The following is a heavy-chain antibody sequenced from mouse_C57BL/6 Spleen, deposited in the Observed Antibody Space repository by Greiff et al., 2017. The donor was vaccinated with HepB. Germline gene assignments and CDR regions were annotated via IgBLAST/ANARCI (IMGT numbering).Heavy chain of an antibody. CDR3: ARRSGDWFAY. V-gene: IGHV1-76*01. CDR1: GYTFTDYY. CDR2: IYPGSGNT. Sequence: VQLQQSGAELVRPGASVKLSCKASGYTFTDYYINWVKQRPGQGLEWIARIYPGSGNTYYNEKFKGKATLTAEKSSSTAYMQLSSLTSEDSAVYFCARRSGDWFAYWGQGTLVTVSA. J-gene: IGHJ3*01. D-gene: IGHD1-3*01.